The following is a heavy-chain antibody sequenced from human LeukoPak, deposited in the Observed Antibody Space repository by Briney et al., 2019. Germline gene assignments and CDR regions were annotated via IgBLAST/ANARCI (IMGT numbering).Heavy chain of an antibody. V-gene: IGHV3-9*01. CDR1: GFTFDDYA. CDR3: AKARGYSYGLTTGDFDY. Sequence: GRSLRLSCAASGFTFDDYAMPWVRQAPGKGLEWVSGISWNSGSIGYADSVKGRFTTSRDNAKNSLYLQMNSLRAEDTALYYCAKARGYSYGLTTGDFDYWGQGTLVTVSS. D-gene: IGHD5-18*01. CDR2: ISWNSGSI. J-gene: IGHJ4*02.